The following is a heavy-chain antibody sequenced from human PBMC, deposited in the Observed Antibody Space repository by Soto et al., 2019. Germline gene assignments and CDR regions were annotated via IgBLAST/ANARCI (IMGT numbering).Heavy chain of an antibody. V-gene: IGHV1-46*01. Sequence: GASVKVSCKASGYTFTSYYMHWVRQAPGQGLEWMGIINANDGSTSYAQKLQGRVTMTTDTSTSTAYMELRSLRSDDTAVYYCARVVGALGHWFDPWGQGTLVTVS. CDR2: INANDGST. CDR1: GYTFTSYY. J-gene: IGHJ5*02. D-gene: IGHD1-26*01. CDR3: ARVVGALGHWFDP.